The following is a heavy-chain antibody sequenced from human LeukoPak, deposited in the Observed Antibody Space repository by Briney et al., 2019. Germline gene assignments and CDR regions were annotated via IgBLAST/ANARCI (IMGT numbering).Heavy chain of an antibody. CDR3: ARLYDGSAYHADHFDY. CDR2: ISSSGSTI. J-gene: IGHJ4*02. V-gene: IGHV3-48*03. Sequence: GGSLRLSCAASGFTFSSYEMNWVRQAPGKGLEWVSYISSSGSTIYYADSVKGRFTISRDNAKNSLYLQMNSLRAEDTAVYYCARLYDGSAYHADHFDYWGQGTLAIVSS. D-gene: IGHD3-22*01. CDR1: GFTFSSYE.